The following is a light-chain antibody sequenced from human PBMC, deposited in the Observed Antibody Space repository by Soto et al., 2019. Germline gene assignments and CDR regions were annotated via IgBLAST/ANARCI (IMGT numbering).Light chain of an antibody. CDR2: DVS. CDR3: TSYTSSITYV. Sequence: SVLTQPASVSVSPGQSIAISCTGTSSDVGGYNYVSWYQQHPGKAPKLIIYDVSNRPSGISNRFSGSKSGNTASLTISGLQAEDEADYYCTSYTSSITYVFGTGTKVTVL. CDR1: SSDVGGYNY. V-gene: IGLV2-14*01. J-gene: IGLJ1*01.